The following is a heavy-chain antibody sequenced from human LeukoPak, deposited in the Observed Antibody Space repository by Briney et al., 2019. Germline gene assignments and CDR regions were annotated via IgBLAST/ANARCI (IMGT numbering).Heavy chain of an antibody. CDR1: GYSFPNYW. D-gene: IGHD2-2*01. Sequence: GESLKISCKGSGYSFPNYWIGWVRQMPGKGLEWMGIIYPGDSDTTYKPSFQGQVTISADKSISTAYLQWSSLKASDTAMYYCARRYCSSTSCPPPTFHPWGQGTLVTVSS. CDR3: ARRYCSSTSCPPPTFHP. J-gene: IGHJ5*02. V-gene: IGHV5-51*01. CDR2: IYPGDSDT.